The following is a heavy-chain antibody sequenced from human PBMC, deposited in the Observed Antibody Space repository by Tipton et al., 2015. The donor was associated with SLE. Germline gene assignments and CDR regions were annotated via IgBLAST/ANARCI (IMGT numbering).Heavy chain of an antibody. CDR3: AGPAVADAFDI. D-gene: IGHD4-23*01. CDR2: IYYSGST. Sequence: TLSLTCTVPGGSFSSSSYYCGWLRQPPGKGLVWIGSIYYSGSTYYNPSLKRRVTISVDTPKNQFSLKLSSVTAADTAVYYCAGPAVADAFDIWGQGTMVTVSS. V-gene: IGHV4-39*01. J-gene: IGHJ3*02. CDR1: GGSFSSSSYY.